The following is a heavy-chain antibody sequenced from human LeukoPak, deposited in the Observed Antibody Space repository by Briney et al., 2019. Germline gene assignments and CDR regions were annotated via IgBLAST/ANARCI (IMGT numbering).Heavy chain of an antibody. CDR2: ISYDGSNK. J-gene: IGHJ3*02. V-gene: IGHV3-30*14. CDR3: ARYHYYDSSGVEKAFDI. CDR1: GFTFSSYA. Sequence: PGGSLRLSCAASGFTFSSYAMHWVRQAPGKGLEWVAVISYDGSNKYYADSVKGRFTISRDSSKNTLYLQMSSLRAEDTAVYYCARYHYYDSSGVEKAFDIWGQGTMVTVSS. D-gene: IGHD3-22*01.